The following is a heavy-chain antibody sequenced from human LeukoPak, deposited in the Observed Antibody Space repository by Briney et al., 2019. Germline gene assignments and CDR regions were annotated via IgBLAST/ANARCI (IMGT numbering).Heavy chain of an antibody. CDR2: FYYSRST. CDR3: ARLNGYNWNDVPDY. Sequence: SGTLSLTCTVSGGSISSGSYYWGWIRQPPGKGLGSLGSFYYSRSTYYHPSLQSRVPMSVDTSKNQSSLKLSSVPAEDTAVYYCARLNGYNWNDVPDYWGQGTLVTVSS. D-gene: IGHD1-20*01. CDR1: GGSISSGSYY. J-gene: IGHJ4*02. V-gene: IGHV4-39*01.